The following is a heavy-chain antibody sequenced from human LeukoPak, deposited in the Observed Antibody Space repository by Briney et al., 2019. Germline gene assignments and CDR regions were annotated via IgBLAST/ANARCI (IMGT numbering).Heavy chain of an antibody. Sequence: PGRSLRLSCAASGFTFDDYAMHWVRQAPGKGLEYVSAISGNGGNTFYANSVKGRFTISRDNSKNTLYLQMGSLKPEDMAVYYCARDSCSGDRCWRYFVNWGQGTLVTVSS. D-gene: IGHD2-15*01. J-gene: IGHJ4*02. CDR1: GFTFDDYA. V-gene: IGHV3-64*01. CDR3: ARDSCSGDRCWRYFVN. CDR2: ISGNGGNT.